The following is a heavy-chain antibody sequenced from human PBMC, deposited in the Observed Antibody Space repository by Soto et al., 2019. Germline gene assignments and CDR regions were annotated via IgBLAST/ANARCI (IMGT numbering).Heavy chain of an antibody. J-gene: IGHJ4*02. CDR2: ISYDGSNK. D-gene: IGHD4-4*01. CDR1: GFTFSSYG. Sequence: QVQLVESGGGVVQPGRSLRLSCAASGFTFSSYGMHWVRQAPGKGLEWVAVISYDGSNKYYADSVKGRFTISRDNSKNTRYLQMNSLRAEDTAVYYCAKERGWGRNYYFDYWGQGTLVTVSS. V-gene: IGHV3-30*18. CDR3: AKERGWGRNYYFDY.